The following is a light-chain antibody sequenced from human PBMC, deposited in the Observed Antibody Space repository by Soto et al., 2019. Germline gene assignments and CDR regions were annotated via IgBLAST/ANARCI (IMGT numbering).Light chain of an antibody. J-gene: IGLJ1*01. V-gene: IGLV2-11*01. CDR3: CSYAVTYSV. Sequence: QSALTQPRSVSGSPGQSVTISCTGTSSDVGGYNYVSWYQQHPGKAPKLMIYDVSKRPSGVPDRFSGSKSGTTASLTISGLQAEDEAYYYCCSYAVTYSVFGTGTKLTVL. CDR1: SSDVGGYNY. CDR2: DVS.